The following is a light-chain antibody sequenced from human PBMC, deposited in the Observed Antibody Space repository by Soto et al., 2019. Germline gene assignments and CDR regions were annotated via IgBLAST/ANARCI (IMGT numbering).Light chain of an antibody. J-gene: IGLJ2*01. CDR3: CSYAGSSTAVV. CDR1: SSDVGSYNL. Sequence: SALTQPASVSGSPGQSITISCTGTSSDVGSYNLVSWYQQHPGKAPKLMIYEVSKRPSGVSNRFSGSKSGNTASLTISGLHAEDEADYYCCSYAGSSTAVVFGGGTKVTVL. CDR2: EVS. V-gene: IGLV2-23*02.